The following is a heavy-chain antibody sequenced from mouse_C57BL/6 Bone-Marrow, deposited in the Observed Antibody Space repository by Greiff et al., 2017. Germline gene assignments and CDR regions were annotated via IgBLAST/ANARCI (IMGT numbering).Heavy chain of an antibody. Sequence: QVQLQQSGAELMKPGASVKLSCKATGYTFTGYWIEWVKQRPGHGLEWIGELLPGRGSTNYNEKFKGKATFTADKSSNTAYMQLSSLTTEDSAIYSCARDRRRWFAYWGQGTLVTVSA. CDR2: LLPGRGST. CDR1: GYTFTGYW. CDR3: ARDRRRWFAY. V-gene: IGHV1-9*01. J-gene: IGHJ3*01.